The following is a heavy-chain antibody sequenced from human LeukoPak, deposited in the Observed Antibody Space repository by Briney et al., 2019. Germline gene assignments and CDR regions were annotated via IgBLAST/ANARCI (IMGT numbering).Heavy chain of an antibody. V-gene: IGHV4-34*01. CDR3: ARGRAHDYGDYGYYYYYGMDV. Sequence: SETLSLTCAVYGGSFSGYYWSWIRQPPGKGLEWIGEINHSGSTNYNPSLKSRVTISVDTSKNQFSLQLNSVTPEDTAVYYCARGRAHDYGDYGYYYYYGMDVWGQGTTVTVSS. CDR1: GGSFSGYY. J-gene: IGHJ6*02. CDR2: INHSGST. D-gene: IGHD4-17*01.